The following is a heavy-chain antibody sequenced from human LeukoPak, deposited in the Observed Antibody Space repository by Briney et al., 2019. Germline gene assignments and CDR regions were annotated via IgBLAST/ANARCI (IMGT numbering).Heavy chain of an antibody. CDR1: GYTLTELS. V-gene: IGHV1-24*01. D-gene: IGHD4-11*01. Sequence: ASVKFSCKVSGYTLTELSMHWVRQAPGKGLEWMGGFDPEDGETIYAQKFQGRVTMTEDTSTDTAYMELSSLRSEDTAVYYCATTTVTTPEYYFDYWGQGTLVTVSS. J-gene: IGHJ4*02. CDR2: FDPEDGET. CDR3: ATTTVTTPEYYFDY.